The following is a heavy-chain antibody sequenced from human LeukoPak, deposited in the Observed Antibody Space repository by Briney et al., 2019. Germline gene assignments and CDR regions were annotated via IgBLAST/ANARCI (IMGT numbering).Heavy chain of an antibody. V-gene: IGHV3-53*01. CDR2: IYSGGST. D-gene: IGHD5-24*01. CDR3: ARDSGMATIGS. Sequence: PGGSLRLSCAASGFTVSSNYMSWVRQAPGKGLEWVSVIYSGGSTYYADSVKGRFTISRDNSKNTLYLQMNSLRAEDTAVYYCARDSGMATIGSWGQGTLVTVSS. J-gene: IGHJ4*02. CDR1: GFTVSSNY.